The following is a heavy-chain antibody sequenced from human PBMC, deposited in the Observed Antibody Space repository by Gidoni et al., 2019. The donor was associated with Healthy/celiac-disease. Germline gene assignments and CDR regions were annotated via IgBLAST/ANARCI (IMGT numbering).Heavy chain of an antibody. CDR2: INAGNGNT. Sequence: QVQLVQSGAEVKKPGASVKVSCKASGYTFTSYAMHWVRQAPGQRLEWMGWINAGNGNTKYSQKFQSRVTITRDTSASTAYMELSSLRSEDTAVYYCARDQGVAGTWYFDYWGQGTLVTVSS. CDR1: GYTFTSYA. D-gene: IGHD6-19*01. CDR3: ARDQGVAGTWYFDY. V-gene: IGHV1-3*01. J-gene: IGHJ4*02.